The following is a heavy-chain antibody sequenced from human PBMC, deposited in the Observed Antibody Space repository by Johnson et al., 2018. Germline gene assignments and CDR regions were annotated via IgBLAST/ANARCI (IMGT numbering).Heavy chain of an antibody. J-gene: IGHJ3*02. CDR1: GFILSKYG. CDR3: TSDAFHI. V-gene: IGHV3-64*01. CDR2: ISTDGGIT. Sequence: VQLVQSGGGSAQPGGSXRLSCVASGFILSKYGLNWVRQAPGKGLAHVSTISTDGGITGYANSVKGRFTISRDNSKNTLYLQMGGLRTEDTAVYYCTSDAFHIWGQGTMVTVSS.